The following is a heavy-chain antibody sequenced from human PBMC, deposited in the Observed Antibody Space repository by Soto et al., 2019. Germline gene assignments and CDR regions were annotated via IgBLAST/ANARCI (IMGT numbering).Heavy chain of an antibody. V-gene: IGHV3-23*01. J-gene: IGHJ4*02. CDR1: GFTFSSYA. CDR3: AKDNGDIVVVPAAIIDPLFDY. D-gene: IGHD2-2*01. Sequence: GGSLRLSCAASGFTFSSYAMSWVRQAPGKGLEWVSAISGSGGSTYYADSVKGRFTISRDNSKNTLYLQMNSLRAEDTAVYYCAKDNGDIVVVPAAIIDPLFDYWGQGTLVTVSS. CDR2: ISGSGGST.